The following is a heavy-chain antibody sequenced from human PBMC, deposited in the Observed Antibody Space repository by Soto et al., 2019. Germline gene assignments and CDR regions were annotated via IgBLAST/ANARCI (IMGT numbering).Heavy chain of an antibody. J-gene: IGHJ1*01. CDR2: TSYDGSNK. D-gene: IGHD4-17*01. CDR1: GFTFRSYV. CDR3: ARWGTTGGLDV. V-gene: IGHV3-30*19. Sequence: QVQLVESGGGVVQPGTSLRVSCVASGFTFRSYVIHWVRQAPGKGLEWVALTSYDGSNKYYGDSVRGRFTNSRDNTRNTVDLQMDSLRVEDTALYYCARWGTTGGLDVWGQGTLVSVSS.